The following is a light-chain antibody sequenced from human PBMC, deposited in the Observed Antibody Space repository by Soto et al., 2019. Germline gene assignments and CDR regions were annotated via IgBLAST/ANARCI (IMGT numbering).Light chain of an antibody. Sequence: PGGRATLSCRASQAVTNHLAWYQQKAGQPPRLLIFDASTRASGIPPRFSGSGSGTDFTLTISRVDPDDFAVYYCQQRMNWPLTFGGGTKVDIK. V-gene: IGKV3-11*01. CDR2: DAS. CDR1: QAVTNH. CDR3: QQRMNWPLT. J-gene: IGKJ4*01.